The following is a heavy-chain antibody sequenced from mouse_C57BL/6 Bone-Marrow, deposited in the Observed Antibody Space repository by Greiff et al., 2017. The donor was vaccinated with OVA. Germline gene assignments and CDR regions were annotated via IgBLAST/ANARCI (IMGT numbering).Heavy chain of an antibody. CDR1: GYTFTSYW. V-gene: IGHV1-72*01. CDR3: ARDYDYDVWFAY. CDR2: IDPNSGGT. Sequence: VQLQQPGAELVKPGASVKLSCKASGYTFTSYWMHWVKQRPGRGLKWIGRIDPNSGGTKYNEKFKSKATLTVDKPSSTAYMQLSSLTSEDSAVYYCARDYDYDVWFAYWGQGTLVTVSA. D-gene: IGHD2-4*01. J-gene: IGHJ3*01.